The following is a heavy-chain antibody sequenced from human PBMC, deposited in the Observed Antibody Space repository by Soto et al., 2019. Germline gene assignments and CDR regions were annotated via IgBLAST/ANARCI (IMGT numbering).Heavy chain of an antibody. CDR3: ATWRYDY. Sequence: PSQTLSLTCFISGDSVSSNSAAWNWIRHSPSRGLEWLGRTYYRSKWYNDYAVSLRGRITINPDTTKNQFSLQLNSATPEDTAVYYCATWRYDYWGQGTLVTVSS. J-gene: IGHJ4*02. V-gene: IGHV6-1*01. CDR2: TYYRSKWYN. CDR1: GDSVSSNSAA.